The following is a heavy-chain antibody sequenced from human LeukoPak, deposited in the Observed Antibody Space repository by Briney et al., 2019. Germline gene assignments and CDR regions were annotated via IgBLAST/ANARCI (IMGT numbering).Heavy chain of an antibody. Sequence: GGSLRLSCAASGFTFSSYWMHWVRQAPGKGLVWVSRINTDGSSTSYADSVKGRFTISRDNAKNTLYLQMNSLRAEDTAVYYCARSPVRSYAFDIWGQGTMVTVSS. D-gene: IGHD3-3*01. J-gene: IGHJ3*02. V-gene: IGHV3-74*01. CDR3: ARSPVRSYAFDI. CDR1: GFTFSSYW. CDR2: INTDGSST.